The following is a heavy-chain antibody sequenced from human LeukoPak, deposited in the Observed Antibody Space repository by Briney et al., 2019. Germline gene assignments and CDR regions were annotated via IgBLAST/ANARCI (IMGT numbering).Heavy chain of an antibody. CDR2: IGSYSSPI. D-gene: IGHD3-16*01. V-gene: IGHV3-11*01. Sequence: GGSLRLSCAASGFIFGDYYMSWIRQAPGKGLEWVSYIGSYSSPIYYADSVQGRSATSRENAKNLLHLEMNSLRAEDTAVYYCARMGDYSEFDPWGQGTLVTVSS. CDR3: ARMGDYSEFDP. CDR1: GFIFGDYY. J-gene: IGHJ5*02.